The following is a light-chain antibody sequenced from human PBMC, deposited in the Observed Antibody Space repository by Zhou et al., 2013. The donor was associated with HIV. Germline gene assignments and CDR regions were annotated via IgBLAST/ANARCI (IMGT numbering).Light chain of an antibody. V-gene: IGKV3-15*01. Sequence: EVVMTQSPSTLSVSPGERVTLSCRASQNVFSNLAWYQQKPGQAPSLLIYDTSTRATGVPARFSGSGSGRDFTLTISSLQSEHFAIYYCQQYNFWPRAFGQGTKVELK. J-gene: IGKJ1*01. CDR1: QNVFSN. CDR2: DTS. CDR3: QQYNFWPRA.